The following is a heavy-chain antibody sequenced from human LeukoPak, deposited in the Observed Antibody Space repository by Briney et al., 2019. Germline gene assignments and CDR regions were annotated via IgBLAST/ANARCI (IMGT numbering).Heavy chain of an antibody. D-gene: IGHD2-15*01. CDR3: AKESSGPADY. J-gene: IGHJ4*02. Sequence: PGGSLRLSCAASGFTFSSYGMHWVRQAPGKGLEWVAVISYDGSNKYYADSVKGRFTISRDNSKNTLYLQMNSLRAEDTAVYYCAKESSGPADYWGQGTLVTVSS. V-gene: IGHV3-30*18. CDR2: ISYDGSNK. CDR1: GFTFSSYG.